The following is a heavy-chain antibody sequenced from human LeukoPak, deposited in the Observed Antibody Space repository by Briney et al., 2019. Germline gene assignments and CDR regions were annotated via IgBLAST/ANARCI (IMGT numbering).Heavy chain of an antibody. Sequence: SETLSLTCTVSGGSISSYYWGWIRQPPGKGLEWIGSIYYTGSTYYNPSLKSRVTISVDTSKNQFSLRLNSVTAADTAVYYCARGSGYYYGDFDYWGQGTLVTVSS. CDR1: GGSISSYY. J-gene: IGHJ4*02. CDR2: IYYTGST. D-gene: IGHD3-22*01. CDR3: ARGSGYYYGDFDY. V-gene: IGHV4-39*07.